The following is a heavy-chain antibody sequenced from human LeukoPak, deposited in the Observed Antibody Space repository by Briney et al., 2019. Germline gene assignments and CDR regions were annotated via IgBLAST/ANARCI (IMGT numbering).Heavy chain of an antibody. CDR3: ARAGGASWADY. CDR1: GFTFRGYW. CDR2: GKQDGTEK. D-gene: IGHD2-2*01. V-gene: IGHV3-7*01. Sequence: GGSLRLSCEASGFTFRGYWMTWVRQAPGQGLEWVANGKQDGTEKFYVDSVKGRFTISRDNGKNSLYLQMNSLRVEDTAIYYCARAGGASWADYWGQGTLCTVSS. J-gene: IGHJ4*02.